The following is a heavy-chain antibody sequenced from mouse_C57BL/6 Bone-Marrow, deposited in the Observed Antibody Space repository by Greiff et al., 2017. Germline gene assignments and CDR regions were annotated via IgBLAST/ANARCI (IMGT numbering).Heavy chain of an antibody. CDR3: ARPGSSYGDWYFDV. V-gene: IGHV5-17*01. Sequence: EVQRVESGGGLVKPGGSLKLSCAASGFTFSDYGMHWVRQAPEKGLEWVAYISSGSSTIYYADTVKGRFTISRDNAKNTLFLQMTSLRSEDTAMYYCARPGSSYGDWYFDVWGTGTTVTVSS. CDR2: ISSGSSTI. D-gene: IGHD1-1*01. J-gene: IGHJ1*03. CDR1: GFTFSDYG.